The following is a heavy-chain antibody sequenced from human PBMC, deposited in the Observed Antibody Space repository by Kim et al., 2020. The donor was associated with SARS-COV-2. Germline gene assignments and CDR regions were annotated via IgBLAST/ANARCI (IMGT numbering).Heavy chain of an antibody. CDR3: ARSHDYFDY. Sequence: GGSLRLSCAASGFTFSSYAMHWVRQAPGKGLEWVAVISYDGSNKYYADSVKGRFTISRDNSKNTLYLQMNSLRAEDTAVYYCARSHDYFDYWGQGTLVT. V-gene: IGHV3-30*04. CDR1: GFTFSSYA. J-gene: IGHJ4*02. CDR2: ISYDGSNK.